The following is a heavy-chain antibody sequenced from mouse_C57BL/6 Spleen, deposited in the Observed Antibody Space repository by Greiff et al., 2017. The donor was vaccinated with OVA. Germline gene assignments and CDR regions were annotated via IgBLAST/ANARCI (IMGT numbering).Heavy chain of an antibody. V-gene: IGHV14-4*01. CDR2: IDPENGDT. Sequence: EVKLQESGAELVRPGASVKLSCTASGFNIKDDYMHWVKQRPEQGLEWIGWIDPENGDTEYASKFQGKATITADTSSNTAYLQLSSLTSEDTAVYYCMGGYDGMGYAMDYWGQGTSVTVSS. CDR3: MGGYDGMGYAMDY. D-gene: IGHD2-2*01. CDR1: GFNIKDDY. J-gene: IGHJ4*01.